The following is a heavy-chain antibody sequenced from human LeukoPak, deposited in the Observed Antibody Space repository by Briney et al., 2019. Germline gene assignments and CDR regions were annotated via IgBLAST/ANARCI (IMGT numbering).Heavy chain of an antibody. CDR2: INEDATTI. Sequence: PGGSLRLSCAASGFDFSAYWMHWVRQAPGKGLEWVSRINEDATTITYADSVKGRFIISRDNSKKSLYLQVNNLRAEDTAVYYCVRDLILVWTPGDDFDFWGQGTLVIVSS. V-gene: IGHV3-74*01. D-gene: IGHD3-16*01. J-gene: IGHJ4*02. CDR3: VRDLILVWTPGDDFDF. CDR1: GFDFSAYW.